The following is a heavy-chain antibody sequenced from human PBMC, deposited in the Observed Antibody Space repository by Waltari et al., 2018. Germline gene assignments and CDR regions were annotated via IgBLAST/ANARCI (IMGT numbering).Heavy chain of an antibody. CDR2: IYYSGST. Sequence: QVQLQESGPGLVKPSEPLSLTCTVSGGSIRRYYWRWLRQPPGKGLEWIGYIYYSGSTNYNPSLTSRVTIAVDTSKNQFSLKLSSVTAANTAVYCCARYFFGNWFDPWGQGTLVTVSS. J-gene: IGHJ5*02. V-gene: IGHV4-59*01. D-gene: IGHD3-10*01. CDR3: ARYFFGNWFDP. CDR1: GGSIRRYY.